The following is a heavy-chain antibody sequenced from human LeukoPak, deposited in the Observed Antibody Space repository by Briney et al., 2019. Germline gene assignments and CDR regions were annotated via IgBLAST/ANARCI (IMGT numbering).Heavy chain of an antibody. J-gene: IGHJ4*02. D-gene: IGHD3-9*01. Sequence: HPGGSLRLSCEASGFPFSSYWMHWVRQAPGKGLMWVSRIYSDEGSRNYADSVKGRFTISRHNAKNTLYLQMDSLRAEDTAVYYCARDADWYGQSFDYWGQGTLVTVSS. CDR3: ARDADWYGQSFDY. CDR2: IYSDEGSR. V-gene: IGHV3-74*01. CDR1: GFPFSSYW.